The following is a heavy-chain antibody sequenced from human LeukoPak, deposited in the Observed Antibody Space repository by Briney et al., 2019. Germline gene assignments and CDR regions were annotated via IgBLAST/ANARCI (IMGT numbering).Heavy chain of an antibody. Sequence: EGSLSLSCAASGFTFSNYWMSWVRQAPGKGLEWVANIKEDGSEKYYVDSVKGRFTISRDNARNSLYLQMNSLRAEDTAVYYCASGRQLGYWGQGTLVTVSS. V-gene: IGHV3-7*01. J-gene: IGHJ4*02. CDR2: IKEDGSEK. CDR3: ASGRQLGY. CDR1: GFTFSNYW. D-gene: IGHD6-13*01.